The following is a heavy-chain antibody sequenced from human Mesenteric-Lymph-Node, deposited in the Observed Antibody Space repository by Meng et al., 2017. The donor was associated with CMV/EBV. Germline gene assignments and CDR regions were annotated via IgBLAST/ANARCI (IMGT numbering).Heavy chain of an antibody. CDR1: GFTFNSHD. J-gene: IGHJ4*02. D-gene: IGHD1-1*01. Sequence: GGSLRLSCVASGFTFNSHDMHWVRQAPGKGLEWVAFTRYDGSNKYYADSVRGRFTISRDNSKDTLDLQMNSLRAEDTAVYYCARGPVHPFDYWGQGTLVTVSS. CDR2: TRYDGSNK. CDR3: ARGPVHPFDY. V-gene: IGHV3-30*02.